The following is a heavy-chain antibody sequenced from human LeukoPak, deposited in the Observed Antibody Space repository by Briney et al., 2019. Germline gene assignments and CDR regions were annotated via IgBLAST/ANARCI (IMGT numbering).Heavy chain of an antibody. D-gene: IGHD2-21*01. J-gene: IGHJ3*02. CDR3: ARGVVVIASFNDAFDI. V-gene: IGHV4-59*08. Sequence: ASETLSLTCSVSGDSISTYHWSWIRQAPGKGLEWIGYIYYSGNTKYNPSLKSRATISVDTSKNQISLKMTSVTAADTAVYYCARGVVVIASFNDAFDIWGQGTMVTVSS. CDR1: GDSISTYH. CDR2: IYYSGNT.